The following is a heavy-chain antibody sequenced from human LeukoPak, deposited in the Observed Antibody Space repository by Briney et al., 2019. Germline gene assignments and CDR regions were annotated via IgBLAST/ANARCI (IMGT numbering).Heavy chain of an antibody. Sequence: GGSLRLSCAASGFTFSTYAMSSVRQTPGKGLEWVSTFSGNGGSTYYAEAVKGRFTISRDNSKNTLYLQMNSLRVEDTAAYYCARGTRSLFCFDYWGQGTLVTVSS. CDR2: FSGNGGST. V-gene: IGHV3-23*01. D-gene: IGHD3-16*01. CDR3: ARGTRSLFCFDY. CDR1: GFTFSTYA. J-gene: IGHJ4*02.